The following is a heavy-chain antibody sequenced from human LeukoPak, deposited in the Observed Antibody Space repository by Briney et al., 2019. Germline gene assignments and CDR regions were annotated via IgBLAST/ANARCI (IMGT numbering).Heavy chain of an antibody. V-gene: IGHV1-69*06. CDR1: GGTFSSYA. D-gene: IGHD2-2*01. CDR3: ASGKVRVVPAATGAPFDY. J-gene: IGHJ4*02. CDR2: IIPIFGTA. Sequence: SVKVSCKASGGTFSSYAISWVRQAPGQGLEWMGGIIPIFGTANYAQKFQGRVTITVDKSTSTAYMELSSLRSEDTAVYYCASGKVRVVPAATGAPFDYWGQGTLVTVSS.